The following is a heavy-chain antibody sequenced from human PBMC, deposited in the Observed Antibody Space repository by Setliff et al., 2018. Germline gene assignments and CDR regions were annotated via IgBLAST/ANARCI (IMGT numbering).Heavy chain of an antibody. CDR1: GGPTIGYY. CDR3: ARGLHSGTYWGTRPLGLDY. D-gene: IGHD1-26*01. Sequence: SETLSLTCAVSGGPTIGYYWTWIRQAPGKGLEWIGYIHPWGGSSESTNYSPSLKSRITISLDKSKSQSSLKLTSVTVADTAVYYCARGLHSGTYWGTRPLGLDYWGQGSLVTVSS. CDR2: IHPWGGSSEST. J-gene: IGHJ4*02. V-gene: IGHV4-59*08.